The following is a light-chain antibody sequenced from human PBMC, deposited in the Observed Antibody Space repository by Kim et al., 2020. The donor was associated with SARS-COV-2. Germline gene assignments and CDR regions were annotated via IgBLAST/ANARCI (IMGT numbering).Light chain of an antibody. V-gene: IGLV2-8*01. J-gene: IGLJ2*01. CDR3: SSYTGSNKVL. CDR2: EVT. Sequence: QSALTQPPSASGSPGQSVTISCTGTSSDIGGYNYVSWYQQHPGKAPKLMIYEVTKRPSGVPDRFSGSKSGNTASLIVSGLQAEDEADYYCSSYTGSNKVLFGGGTHLTVL. CDR1: SSDIGGYNY.